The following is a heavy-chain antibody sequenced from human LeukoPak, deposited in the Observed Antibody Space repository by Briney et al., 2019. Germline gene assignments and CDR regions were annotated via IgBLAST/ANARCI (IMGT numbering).Heavy chain of an antibody. CDR3: ARGYGYLDY. CDR1: GDSISSNY. CDR2: FYYSGST. J-gene: IGHJ4*02. V-gene: IGHV4-59*01. D-gene: IGHD5-18*01. Sequence: PSETLSLTCTVSGDSISSNYWSWIRQPPGKRLEWIGYFYYSGSTNYNPSLESRVTISVDTSKNQFSLKLTSVTAADTAVYYCARGYGYLDYWGQGTLVTVSS.